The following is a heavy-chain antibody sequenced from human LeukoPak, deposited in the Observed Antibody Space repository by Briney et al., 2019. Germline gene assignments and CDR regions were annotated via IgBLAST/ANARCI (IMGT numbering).Heavy chain of an antibody. CDR3: ARDGSDCRGGTCDRGPYDY. CDR1: GFTFSSYS. V-gene: IGHV3-64*01. J-gene: IGHJ4*02. Sequence: GGSLRLSCAASGFTFSSYSMNWVRQAPGKGLEYVSAITNNGGSTYYGNSVKGRFTISRDNSKNTLYLQMGSLRADDMAVYYCARDGSDCRGGTCDRGPYDYWGQGTLVTVSS. CDR2: ITNNGGST. D-gene: IGHD2-15*01.